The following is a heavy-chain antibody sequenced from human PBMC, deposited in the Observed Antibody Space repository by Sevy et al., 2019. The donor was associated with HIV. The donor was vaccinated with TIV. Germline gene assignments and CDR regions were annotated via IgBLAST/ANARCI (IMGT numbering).Heavy chain of an antibody. J-gene: IGHJ4*02. D-gene: IGHD3-22*01. CDR2: INHSGST. Sequence: SETLSLTCAVYGGSFSGYYWSWIRQPPGKGLEWIGEINHSGSTNYNPSLKSRVTISVDTSKNQFSLKLSSVTAADTAVYYCARGFIYYYDSSGYYLSKKLNTRFDYWGQGTLVTVSS. V-gene: IGHV4-34*01. CDR3: ARGFIYYYDSSGYYLSKKLNTRFDY. CDR1: GGSFSGYY.